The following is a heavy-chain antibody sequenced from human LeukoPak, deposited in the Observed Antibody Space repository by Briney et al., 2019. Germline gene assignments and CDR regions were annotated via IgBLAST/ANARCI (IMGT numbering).Heavy chain of an antibody. Sequence: SQTLSLTCAISGDSVSSNSAAWNWIRQSPSRGLEWLGRTYYRSKWYNDYAVSVKSRITINPDTSKNQFSLQLNSVTPEDTAVYYCARDPTGHYDFWSGHNWFDPWGQGTLVTVSS. CDR1: GDSVSSNSAA. V-gene: IGHV6-1*01. CDR2: TYYRSKWYN. D-gene: IGHD3-3*01. J-gene: IGHJ5*02. CDR3: ARDPTGHYDFWSGHNWFDP.